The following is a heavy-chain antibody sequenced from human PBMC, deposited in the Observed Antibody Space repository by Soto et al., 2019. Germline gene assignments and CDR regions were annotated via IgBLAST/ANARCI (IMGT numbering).Heavy chain of an antibody. V-gene: IGHV2-5*02. J-gene: IGHJ3*01. Sequence: QITLKESGPTLVKPTQTLTLTCTFSGFSLSADGVGVCWIRQPPGKALEWLALIYWDDDKRYRPSLKSRLTITKDTSNNPVVLTLTHMDPVDSATYYCTHAYGGTSWTNDAFDVWGQGTVVTVSS. D-gene: IGHD2-2*01. CDR2: IYWDDDK. CDR1: GFSLSADGVG. CDR3: THAYGGTSWTNDAFDV.